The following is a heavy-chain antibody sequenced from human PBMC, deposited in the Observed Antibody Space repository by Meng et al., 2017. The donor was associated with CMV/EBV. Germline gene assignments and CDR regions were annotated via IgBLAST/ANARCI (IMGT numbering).Heavy chain of an antibody. V-gene: IGHV1-8*01. Sequence: ASVQVSCKASGYTFTSYEIIWVRQATVQGLEWMGWMNPNSGNTGYAQKFKGRVTMTRNTSISTAYMELSSLRSEDTAVYYCAIGQAGSAFDIWGQGTMVTVSS. CDR3: AIGQAGSAFDI. J-gene: IGHJ3*02. D-gene: IGHD6-19*01. CDR1: GYTFTSYE. CDR2: MNPNSGNT.